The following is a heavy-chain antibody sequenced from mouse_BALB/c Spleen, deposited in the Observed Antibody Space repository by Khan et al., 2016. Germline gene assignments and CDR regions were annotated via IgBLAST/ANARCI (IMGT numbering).Heavy chain of an antibody. Sequence: EVQLVESGGGLVQPEGSLKLSCAASGFTFNTYAMNWVRQAPGKGLEWLARIRSKRNNYATYYADSVKDRFTISRDDSQSMLYLQINNLKTEDTAMYYCVRQYGNFYYYVMDYWGQGTSVTVSS. CDR2: IRSKRNNYAT. CDR1: GFTFNTYA. J-gene: IGHJ4*01. D-gene: IGHD2-1*01. V-gene: IGHV10-1*02. CDR3: VRQYGNFYYYVMDY.